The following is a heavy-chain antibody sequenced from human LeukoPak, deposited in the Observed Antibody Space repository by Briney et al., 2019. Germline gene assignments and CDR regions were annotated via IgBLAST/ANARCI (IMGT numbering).Heavy chain of an antibody. V-gene: IGHV1-46*01. CDR3: ARDSGYYGSGYYYYYMDV. J-gene: IGHJ6*03. Sequence: GASVKVSCKASGYTFTSYYMHWVRQAPGQGLEWMGIINPSGGSTSYAQKFQGRVTMTRDMSTSTDYMELSSLRSEDTAVYYCARDSGYYGSGYYYYYMDVWGKGTTVTISS. CDR2: INPSGGST. D-gene: IGHD3-10*01. CDR1: GYTFTSYY.